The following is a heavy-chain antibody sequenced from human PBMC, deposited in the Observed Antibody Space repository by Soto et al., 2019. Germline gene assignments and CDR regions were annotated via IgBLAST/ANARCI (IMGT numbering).Heavy chain of an antibody. CDR3: TRALSGRYSPDY. Sequence: GGSLRLSCASSGFTFSSYSMNWVRQAPGKGLEWISYITTTGSSIYYADSVKGRFTVSRDNAQNALYLQMNRLTDEDTAVYYCTRALSGRYSPDYRGQGTLVTVSS. J-gene: IGHJ4*02. CDR1: GFTFSSYS. CDR2: ITTTGSSI. V-gene: IGHV3-48*02. D-gene: IGHD1-26*01.